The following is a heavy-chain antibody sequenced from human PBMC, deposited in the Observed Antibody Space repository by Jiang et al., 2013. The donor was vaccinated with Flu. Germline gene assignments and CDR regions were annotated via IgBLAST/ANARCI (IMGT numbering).Heavy chain of an antibody. V-gene: IGHV3-30*03. D-gene: IGHD2-15*01. J-gene: IGHJ4*02. CDR3: ARDHCSGGSCYFDY. CDR2: SSDGTKK. Sequence: SSDGTKKYYADSVKGRFTISTDISRNTLYLQMNSLRAEDTAVYYCARDHCSGGSCYFDYWGQGTLVTVSS.